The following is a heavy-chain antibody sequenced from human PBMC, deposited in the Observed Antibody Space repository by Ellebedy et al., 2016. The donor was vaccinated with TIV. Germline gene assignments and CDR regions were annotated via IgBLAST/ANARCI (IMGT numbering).Heavy chain of an antibody. CDR3: PKGQVGGPFEH. V-gene: IGHV3-23*01. D-gene: IGHD1-26*01. CDR2: ITHSGDST. Sequence: PGGSMRLSCAASGFTFSGYALTWVRQAPGKGLEWVSTITHSGDSTYYSYSVKGRFTISRDNSNNTVYLQMSSLRLDDTAIYYCPKGQVGGPFEHWGQGTLVTVSS. J-gene: IGHJ4*02. CDR1: GFTFSGYA.